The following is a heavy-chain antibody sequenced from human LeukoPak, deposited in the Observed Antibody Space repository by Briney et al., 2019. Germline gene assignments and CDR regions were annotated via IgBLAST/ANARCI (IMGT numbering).Heavy chain of an antibody. CDR2: IYTSGST. V-gene: IGHV4-4*07. Sequence: SETLSLTCTVSGGSISSYYWSWIQQPAGKGLEWIGRIYTSGSTNYNPSLKSRVTMSVDTSKNQFSLKLSSVTAAGTAVYYCARDAEVIAAALDAFDIWGQGTMVTVSS. D-gene: IGHD6-13*01. CDR3: ARDAEVIAAALDAFDI. CDR1: GGSISSYY. J-gene: IGHJ3*02.